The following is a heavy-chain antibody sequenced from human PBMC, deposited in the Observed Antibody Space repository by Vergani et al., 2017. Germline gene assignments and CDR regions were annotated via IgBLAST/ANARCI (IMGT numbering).Heavy chain of an antibody. CDR3: ARDRGDLWSGYLHYYYYGMDV. V-gene: IGHV3-7*01. CDR1: GFTFSSYW. Sequence: EVQLVESGGGLVQPGGSLRLSCAASGFTFSSYWMSWVRQAPGKGLEWVANIKQDGSEKYYVDSVKGRFTISRDNAKNSLYLQMNSLRAEDTAVYYCARDRGDLWSGYLHYYYYGMDVWGQGTTVTVSS. CDR2: IKQDGSEK. D-gene: IGHD3-3*01. J-gene: IGHJ6*02.